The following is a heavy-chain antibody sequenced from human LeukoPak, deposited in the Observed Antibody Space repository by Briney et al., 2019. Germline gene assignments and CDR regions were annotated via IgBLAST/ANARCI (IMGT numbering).Heavy chain of an antibody. Sequence: ASVKVSCKASGYTFTSYGIGWVRQAPGQGLEWMGWISAYNGNTNYAQKFQGRVTMTEDTSTDTAYMELSSLRSEDTAVYYCATLVGATMIDYWGQGTLVTVSS. J-gene: IGHJ4*02. CDR2: ISAYNGNT. CDR1: GYTFTSYG. D-gene: IGHD1-26*01. CDR3: ATLVGATMIDY. V-gene: IGHV1-18*01.